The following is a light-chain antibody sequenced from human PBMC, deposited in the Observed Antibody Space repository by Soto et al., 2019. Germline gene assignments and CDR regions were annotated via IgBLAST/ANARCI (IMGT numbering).Light chain of an antibody. CDR3: QQRSNWPLT. Sequence: EIVLTQSPATLSLSPGERATLSCRASQSVSSYLAWYQQKPGQAPRLLIYDASNRVTGIPARFSGSGSGTDFTLTISILEPEDFAVYYCQQRSNWPLTFGGGTKVEIK. CDR1: QSVSSY. V-gene: IGKV3-11*01. J-gene: IGKJ4*01. CDR2: DAS.